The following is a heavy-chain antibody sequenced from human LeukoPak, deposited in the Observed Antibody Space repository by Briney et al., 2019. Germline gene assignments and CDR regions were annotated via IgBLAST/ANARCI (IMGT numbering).Heavy chain of an antibody. J-gene: IGHJ4*02. CDR1: GGSISSGNYY. V-gene: IGHV4-31*03. CDR3: ARTAGWSYGFDY. D-gene: IGHD3-16*01. Sequence: SETLSLTCTVSGGSISSGNYYWTWIRQHPGKGLEWIGYIYNSGTTYYNPSLESRVTISGDTSKNQFSLKLGSVTAADTAVYYWARTAGWSYGFDYWGQGTLVTVSS. CDR2: IYNSGTT.